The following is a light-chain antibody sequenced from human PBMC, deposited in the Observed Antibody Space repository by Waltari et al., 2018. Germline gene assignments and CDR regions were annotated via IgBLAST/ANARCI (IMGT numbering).Light chain of an antibody. J-gene: IGKJ3*01. CDR1: QVISSY. CDR2: DGS. Sequence: RASQVISSYVAWYQQKPGKAPKLLIYDGSTLLNGVPSRFSGGGFGTDFTLTISSLQPEDFSTYYCQQVNSYPFTFGPGTTVDIK. CDR3: QQVNSYPFT. V-gene: IGKV1-9*01.